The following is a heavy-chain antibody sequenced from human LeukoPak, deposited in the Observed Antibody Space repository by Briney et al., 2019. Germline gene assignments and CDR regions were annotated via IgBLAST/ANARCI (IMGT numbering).Heavy chain of an antibody. CDR2: IYYSGST. Sequence: SETLSLTCTVSGGSISSYYWSWIRQPPGKGLEWIGYIYYSGSTNYNPSLKSRVTISVDTSKNQFSLKLSSVTAADTAVYYCARYYDSSGYAFDYWGQGTLVTVSS. D-gene: IGHD3-22*01. J-gene: IGHJ4*02. CDR3: ARYYDSSGYAFDY. V-gene: IGHV4-59*01. CDR1: GGSISSYY.